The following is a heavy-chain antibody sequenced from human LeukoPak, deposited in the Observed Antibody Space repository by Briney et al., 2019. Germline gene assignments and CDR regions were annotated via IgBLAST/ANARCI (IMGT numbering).Heavy chain of an antibody. D-gene: IGHD3-9*01. J-gene: IGHJ5*02. CDR2: INHSGST. CDR1: GGSFSGYY. V-gene: IGHV4-34*01. Sequence: SETLSLTCAVYGGSFSGYYWSWIRQPPGKGLEWIGEINHSGSTNYNPSLKSRVTISVDTSKNQFSLKLSSVTAADTAVYYCARGSPRFPLLTGYHYYNWFDPWGQGTLVTVSS. CDR3: ARGSPRFPLLTGYHYYNWFDP.